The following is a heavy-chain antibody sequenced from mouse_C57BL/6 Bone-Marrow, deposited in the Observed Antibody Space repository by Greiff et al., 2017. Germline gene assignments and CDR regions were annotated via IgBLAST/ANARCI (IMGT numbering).Heavy chain of an antibody. CDR3: ARSFITKVVDPYDDMDY. D-gene: IGHD1-1*01. V-gene: IGHV1-81*01. CDR1: GYTFTSYG. CDR2: IYTRSGNI. J-gene: IGHJ4*01. Sequence: QVHVKQSGADLARPGASVKLSCKASGYTFTSYGISWVKQSTGPGLEWIGEIYTRSGNIYYNEKFKGRVTLTGDNSSSTAYMKLRSLTSDDSAVYFCARSFITKVVDPYDDMDYWGQGTTVTVSS.